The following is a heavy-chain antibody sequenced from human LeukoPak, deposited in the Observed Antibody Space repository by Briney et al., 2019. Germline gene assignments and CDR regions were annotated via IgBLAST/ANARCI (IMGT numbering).Heavy chain of an antibody. Sequence: PSETLSLTCAVCGGSFSGYYWSWIRQPPGKGLEWIGEINHSGSTNYNPSLKSRVTISVDTSKNQFSLKLSSVTAADTAVYYCARGLSRAYYYGSGSYANWFDPWGQGTLVTVSS. CDR3: ARGLSRAYYYGSGSYANWFDP. CDR2: INHSGST. D-gene: IGHD3-10*01. CDR1: GGSFSGYY. J-gene: IGHJ5*02. V-gene: IGHV4-34*01.